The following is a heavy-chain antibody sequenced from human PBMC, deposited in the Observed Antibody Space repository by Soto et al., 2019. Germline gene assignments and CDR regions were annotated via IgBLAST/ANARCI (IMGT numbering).Heavy chain of an antibody. Sequence: QITLKEAGPTLVKPTQTLTLTCTFSGFSLSATGAGVAWIRQPPGKALEWLALISWDDDKRYRPFVRSSLTITKDTSKNQVVLTMTNMDSVDTATYYCVHSHFNDYQSFDYWGPGILVTVSS. CDR3: VHSHFNDYQSFDY. J-gene: IGHJ4*02. V-gene: IGHV2-5*02. CDR2: ISWDDDK. CDR1: GFSLSATGAG. D-gene: IGHD3-3*02.